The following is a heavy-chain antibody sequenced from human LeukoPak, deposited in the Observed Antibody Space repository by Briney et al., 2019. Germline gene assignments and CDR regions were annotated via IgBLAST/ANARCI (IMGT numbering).Heavy chain of an antibody. D-gene: IGHD6-6*01. CDR1: GGSISSSNW. CDR3: ARVPVEYKEGPLFDY. CDR2: IYHSGST. J-gene: IGHJ4*02. V-gene: IGHV4-4*02. Sequence: PSGTLSLTCAVSGGSISSSNWWSWVRQPPGKGLEWIGEIYHSGSTNYNPSLKSRVTISVDKSKNQFPLKLSSVTAADTAVYYCARVPVEYKEGPLFDYWGQGTLVTVSS.